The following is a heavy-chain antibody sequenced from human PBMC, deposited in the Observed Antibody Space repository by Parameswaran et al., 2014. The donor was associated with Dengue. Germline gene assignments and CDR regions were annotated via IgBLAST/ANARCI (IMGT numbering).Heavy chain of an antibody. CDR3: TTLMVVPAAIGSDY. V-gene: IGHV3-15*01. D-gene: IGHD2-2*01. CDR2: IKSKTDGGTT. Sequence: RWIRQPPGKGLEWVGRIKSKTDGGTTDYAAPVKGRFTISRDDSKNTLYLQMNSLKTEDTAVYYCTTLMVVPAAIGSDYWGQGTLVTVSS. J-gene: IGHJ4*02.